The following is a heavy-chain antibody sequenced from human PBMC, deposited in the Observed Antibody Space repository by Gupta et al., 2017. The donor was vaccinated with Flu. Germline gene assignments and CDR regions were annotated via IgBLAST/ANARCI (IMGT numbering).Heavy chain of an antibody. J-gene: IGHJ4*02. CDR2: ISSSSSYI. Sequence: EVQLVESGGGLVKPGGSLRLSCATSGFTFRSYSMNWVRQAPGKGLEWVSSISSSSSYIYYADSEKGRFTISRDNAKTSVYLQMNSLRAEDTAVYYCTRARGGSYWYFDYWGQGTLVTVSS. D-gene: IGHD1-26*01. CDR1: GFTFRSYS. V-gene: IGHV3-21*01. CDR3: TRARGGSYWYFDY.